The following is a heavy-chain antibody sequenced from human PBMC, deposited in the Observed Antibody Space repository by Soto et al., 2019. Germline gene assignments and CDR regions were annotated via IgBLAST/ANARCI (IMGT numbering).Heavy chain of an antibody. CDR1: GYPFTSYA. Sequence: QVQLVQSGAEVKKPGASVKVSCKASGYPFTSYAMHWVRQAPGQRLEWMGWINAGNGNTKYSQKFEGRVTITRDTAASTACMELRSLRSEDTAVYYCARGLGGWPDYWGQGTLVTVSS. J-gene: IGHJ4*02. D-gene: IGHD2-15*01. CDR3: ARGLGGWPDY. V-gene: IGHV1-3*01. CDR2: INAGNGNT.